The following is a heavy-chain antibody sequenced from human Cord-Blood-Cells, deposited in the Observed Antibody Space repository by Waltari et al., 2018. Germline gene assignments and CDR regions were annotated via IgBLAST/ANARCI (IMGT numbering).Heavy chain of an antibody. CDR3: ARDPPATYCGGDCYSDY. CDR2: IIPILGIA. CDR1: GGTFSSYA. V-gene: IGHV1-69*04. D-gene: IGHD2-21*02. Sequence: QVQLVQSGAEVKKPGSSVKVSCKASGGTFSSYAISWVRPAPRQGLEWMGGIIPILGIANYAQKFQGRVTITADESTSTAYMELSSLRSEDTAVYYCARDPPATYCGGDCYSDYWGQGTLVTVSS. J-gene: IGHJ4*02.